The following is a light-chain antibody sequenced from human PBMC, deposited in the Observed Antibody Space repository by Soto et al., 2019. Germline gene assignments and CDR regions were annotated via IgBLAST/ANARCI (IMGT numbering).Light chain of an antibody. CDR1: QSVSSS. V-gene: IGKV3-20*01. Sequence: EIVMTQSPATLSVSPGERATISCRASQSVSSSLAWYQQKPGQAPRLLIYDASSRATGIPDRISGGGSGTDFTLTISRLEPEDFAVYYCQQYGSSPGAFGGGTKVDIK. J-gene: IGKJ4*01. CDR2: DAS. CDR3: QQYGSSPGA.